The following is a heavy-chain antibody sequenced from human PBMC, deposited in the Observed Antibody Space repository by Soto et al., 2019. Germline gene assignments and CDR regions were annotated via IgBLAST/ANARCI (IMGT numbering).Heavy chain of an antibody. CDR1: GGSFSGYY. CDR3: ATPRKNFYYYGMDV. V-gene: IGHV4-34*01. Sequence: SETLSLTCAVYGGSFSGYYGTWIRQPPGKGLEWIGEIHHSGSTNYNPSLKSRVGISVDMSNNQFSLRLSSVTAADTAVYYCATPRKNFYYYGMDVWGQGTTVTVSS. J-gene: IGHJ6*02. CDR2: IHHSGST.